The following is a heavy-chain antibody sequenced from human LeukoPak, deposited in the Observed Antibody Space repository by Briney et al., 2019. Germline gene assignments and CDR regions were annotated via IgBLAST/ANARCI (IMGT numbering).Heavy chain of an antibody. CDR3: ASALGYSFDI. Sequence: GGSLRLSCAASGFTFSSYGMHWVREAAGKRLEGGGVIWYDGSNKYYADSVKGRFTISRDNSKHTLYLQMTSLRAEDTAVYYCASALGYSFDIWGQGTMVTVSS. CDR1: GFTFSSYG. CDR2: IWYDGSNK. J-gene: IGHJ3*02. D-gene: IGHD6-13*01. V-gene: IGHV3-33*01.